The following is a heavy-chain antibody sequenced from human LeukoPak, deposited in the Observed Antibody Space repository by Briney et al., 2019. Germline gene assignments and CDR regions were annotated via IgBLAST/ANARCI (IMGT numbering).Heavy chain of an antibody. CDR2: ISSSGSTI. J-gene: IGHJ4*02. V-gene: IGHV3-48*03. CDR3: ARDFTDDSSGYYYPYFDY. Sequence: VGSLRLSCAASGFTFSSYEMKWVRQATGKGLEWVSYISSSGSTIYYADSVKGRFTISRDNAKNSLYLQMNSLRAEDTAAYYCARDFTDDSSGYYYPYFDYWGQGTLVTVSS. CDR1: GFTFSSYE. D-gene: IGHD3-22*01.